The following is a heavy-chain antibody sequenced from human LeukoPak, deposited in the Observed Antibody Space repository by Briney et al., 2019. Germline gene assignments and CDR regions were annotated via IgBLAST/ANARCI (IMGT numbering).Heavy chain of an antibody. CDR2: IYYSGST. CDR3: ATLTITNWYFDL. Sequence: PSETLSLTCSVHGGSISSYYWSWIRQPPGKGLEWIGYIYYSGSTNYNPSLKSRVTISVDTSKNQFSLKLSSVTAADTAVYYCATLTITNWYFDLWGRGTLVTVSS. J-gene: IGHJ2*01. V-gene: IGHV4-59*01. D-gene: IGHD5-12*01. CDR1: GGSISSYY.